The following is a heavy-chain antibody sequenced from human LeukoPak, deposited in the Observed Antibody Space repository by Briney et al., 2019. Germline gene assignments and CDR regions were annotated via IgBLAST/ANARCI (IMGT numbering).Heavy chain of an antibody. V-gene: IGHV3-30-3*01. CDR3: AREYGSGTYFDY. CDR1: GFTFNSYA. CDR2: ISSDGSNN. Sequence: GRSLRLSCAASGFTFNSYAMHWVRQAPGKGLEWVAVISSDGSNNYYADSVKGRFTISRDNSKNTLYLQVNSLRAEDTAVYYCAREYGSGTYFDYWGQGTLVTVSS. J-gene: IGHJ4*02. D-gene: IGHD3-10*01.